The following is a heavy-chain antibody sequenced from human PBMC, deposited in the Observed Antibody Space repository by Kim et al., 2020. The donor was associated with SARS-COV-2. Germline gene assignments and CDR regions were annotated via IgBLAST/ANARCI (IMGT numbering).Heavy chain of an antibody. D-gene: IGHD3-3*01. CDR2: ISYDKRKE. Sequence: GGSLRLSCAASGFVFTNYALHWVRQAPGNGLEWVAVISYDKRKEYYADSVKGRFTISRDNSKDTLYLQTFDLRPEDTAVYYCARDDRLEWVRAADVGGHHHYYGMDVWGQGTTVTVSS. J-gene: IGHJ6*02. CDR3: ARDDRLEWVRAADVGGHHHYYGMDV. CDR1: GFVFTNYA. V-gene: IGHV3-30*04.